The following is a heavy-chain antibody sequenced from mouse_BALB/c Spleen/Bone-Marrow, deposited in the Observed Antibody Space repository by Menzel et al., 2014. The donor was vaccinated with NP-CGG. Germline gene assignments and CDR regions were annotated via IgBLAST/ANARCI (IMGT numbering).Heavy chain of an antibody. Sequence: EVQLQQSGAELVKPGASVKLSCTASGFNIKDTYMHWVKQRPEQGLEWIGRIDPANGNTKYDPKFQGKATITADTSSNAAFLQPSSLTSKNTAVYYCARWEYYAMDYWGQGTSVTVSS. CDR2: IDPANGNT. D-gene: IGHD4-1*01. CDR1: GFNIKDTY. V-gene: IGHV14-3*02. CDR3: ARWEYYAMDY. J-gene: IGHJ4*01.